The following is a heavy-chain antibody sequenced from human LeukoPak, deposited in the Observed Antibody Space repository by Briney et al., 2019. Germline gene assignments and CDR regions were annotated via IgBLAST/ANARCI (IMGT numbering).Heavy chain of an antibody. CDR1: GITFSSYD. V-gene: IGHV3-23*01. Sequence: GGSLRLSCEASGITFSSYDMSWVRQTPGKGLEWISAISDRGKTDYADSVKGRFTISRDNSKNTLYLQLSSLRAEDTAMYYCAKLPTIFGVADSFDIWGQGTFVTVSS. CDR2: ISDRGKT. CDR3: AKLPTIFGVADSFDI. J-gene: IGHJ3*02. D-gene: IGHD3-3*01.